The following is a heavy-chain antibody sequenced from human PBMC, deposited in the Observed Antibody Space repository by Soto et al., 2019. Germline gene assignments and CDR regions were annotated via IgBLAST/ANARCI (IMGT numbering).Heavy chain of an antibody. CDR2: INHSGST. J-gene: IGHJ5*02. CDR3: GRKIVYAIQVSPYWFDP. CDR1: GGSFSGYD. D-gene: IGHD2-8*01. V-gene: IGHV4-34*01. Sequence: PSETLSLTCAVYGGSFSGYDWNWIRQPPGKGLEWMGEINHSGSTNYNPALKRRGTISVDTSKNQISLKLSSITAADTAADYYGRKIVYAIQVSPYWFDPWGQGTLVTVSS.